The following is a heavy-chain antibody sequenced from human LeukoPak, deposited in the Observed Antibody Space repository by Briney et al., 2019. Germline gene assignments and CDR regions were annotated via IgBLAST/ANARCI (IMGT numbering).Heavy chain of an antibody. CDR2: INPNSGGT. V-gene: IGHV1-2*04. D-gene: IGHD2-2*01. Sequence: ASVKVPCKASGYTFTGYYMHWVRQAPGQGLEWMGWINPNSGGTNYAQKFQGWVTMTRDTSISTAYMELSRLRSDDTAVYYCARAAGVPAARYAFDIWGQGTMVTVSS. CDR3: ARAAGVPAARYAFDI. CDR1: GYTFTGYY. J-gene: IGHJ3*02.